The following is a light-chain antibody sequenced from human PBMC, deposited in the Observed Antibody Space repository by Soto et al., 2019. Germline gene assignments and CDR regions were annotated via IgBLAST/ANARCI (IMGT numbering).Light chain of an antibody. CDR3: QHRSNWPPT. Sequence: EVVMTQSPATLSVSPGNTVTLSCRANQTITSNLAWYQQKPGQAPRLLIYGASNRATGIPARFSGSGSGTDFTLTISRLEPEDFEVYYCQHRSNWPPTFGQGTKVDSK. J-gene: IGKJ1*01. V-gene: IGKV3-11*01. CDR1: QTITSN. CDR2: GAS.